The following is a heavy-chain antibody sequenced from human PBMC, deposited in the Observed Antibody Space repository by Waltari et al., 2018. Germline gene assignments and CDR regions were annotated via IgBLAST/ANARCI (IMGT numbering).Heavy chain of an antibody. V-gene: IGHV4-59*11. CDR2: IYYSGGT. J-gene: IGHJ4*02. D-gene: IGHD6-19*01. Sequence: QVQLQESGPGLVKPSETLSLTCTVSGGSISSHYWSWIRQPPGKGLEWIGYIYYSGGTNYTPSLKSRVTISVDTSKNQFSLKLSSVTAADTAVYYCARAKGYSSGWSLDYWGQGTLVTVSS. CDR1: GGSISSHY. CDR3: ARAKGYSSGWSLDY.